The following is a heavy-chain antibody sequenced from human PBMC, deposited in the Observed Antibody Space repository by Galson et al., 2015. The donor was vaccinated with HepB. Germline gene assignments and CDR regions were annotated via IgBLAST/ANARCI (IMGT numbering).Heavy chain of an antibody. CDR3: ARGRSPARAFDI. CDR2: TYYRSKWYN. V-gene: IGHV6-1*01. D-gene: IGHD2-15*01. J-gene: IGHJ3*02. Sequence: CAISGDSVSSNSATWDWFRQSPSRGLEWLGRTYYRSKWYNDYAPFKKSRVIINPDTSMHQFSLQLNSVRPEDTAVYYCARGRSPARAFDIWGQGTMVTVSS. CDR1: GDSVSSNSAT.